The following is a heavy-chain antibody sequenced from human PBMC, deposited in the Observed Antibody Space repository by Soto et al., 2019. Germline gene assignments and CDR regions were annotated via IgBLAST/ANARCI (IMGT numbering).Heavy chain of an antibody. Sequence: QLQLQESGSGLVKPSQTLSLTCAVSGGSINSGTYSWNWIRQPPGKGLEWIGYIYHSGSTYYNPSLKRRVTISVDRSKNQFSLKLSSVTAADTAVYYCARRDWEGYFDYWGQGTLVTVSS. V-gene: IGHV4-30-2*01. J-gene: IGHJ4*02. CDR2: IYHSGST. D-gene: IGHD1-26*01. CDR1: GGSINSGTYS. CDR3: ARRDWEGYFDY.